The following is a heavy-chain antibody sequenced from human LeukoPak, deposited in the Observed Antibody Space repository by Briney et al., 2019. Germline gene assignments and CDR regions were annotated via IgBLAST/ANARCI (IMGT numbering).Heavy chain of an antibody. J-gene: IGHJ5*02. Sequence: SETLSLTCAVSGGSISSGGYSWSWIRQPPGKGLEWIGYIYHSGSTYYNPSLKSRVTISVDRSKNQFSLKLSSVTAADTAVYYCARFVDIVAQFDPWGQGTLVTVSS. CDR3: ARFVDIVAQFDP. CDR1: GGSISSGGYS. V-gene: IGHV4-30-2*01. CDR2: IYHSGST. D-gene: IGHD5-12*01.